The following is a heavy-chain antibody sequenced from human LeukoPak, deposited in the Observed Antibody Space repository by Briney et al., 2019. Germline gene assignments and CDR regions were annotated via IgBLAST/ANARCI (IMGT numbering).Heavy chain of an antibody. V-gene: IGHV1-69*06. CDR1: GGTFSSYA. D-gene: IGHD1-26*01. Sequence: GASVKVSCKASGGTFSSYAISWVRQAPGQGLEWMGGIIPIFGTANYAQKFQGRVTITADKSTSTAYMELSSLRSEDTAVYYCARDRVVGATNDNLYYYYYMDVWGKGTTVTVSS. J-gene: IGHJ6*03. CDR3: ARDRVVGATNDNLYYYYYMDV. CDR2: IIPIFGTA.